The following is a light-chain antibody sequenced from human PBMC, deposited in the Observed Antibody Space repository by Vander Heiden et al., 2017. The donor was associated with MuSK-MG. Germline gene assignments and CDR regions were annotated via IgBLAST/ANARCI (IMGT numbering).Light chain of an antibody. CDR2: EVS. CDR3: CSYAGGSTYV. J-gene: IGLJ1*01. Sequence: QSPLTQPASVSGSPGPAITISCTGTSSDVGSYNLVSWYQQHPGKAPKLMIYEVSKRPSGVSNRFSGSKSGNTASLTISGLQAEDEADYYCCSYAGGSTYVFGTGTKVTVL. V-gene: IGLV2-23*02. CDR1: SSDVGSYNL.